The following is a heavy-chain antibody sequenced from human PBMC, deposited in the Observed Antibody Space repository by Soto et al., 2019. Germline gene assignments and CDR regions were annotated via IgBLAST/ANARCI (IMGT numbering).Heavy chain of an antibody. D-gene: IGHD2-8*02. CDR2: IYSSGST. CDR3: ARTPIGYCSGGTCSNWFDP. J-gene: IGHJ5*02. V-gene: IGHV4-59*08. CDR1: GGSISGHY. Sequence: SETLSLTCTVSGGSISGHYWSWIRQPPGKGLEWVGYIYSSGSTYVRPSLKSRVSMSVDPSKNQVSLRLTSVTATDTAVYYCARTPIGYCSGGTCSNWFDPWGQGTMVTVSS.